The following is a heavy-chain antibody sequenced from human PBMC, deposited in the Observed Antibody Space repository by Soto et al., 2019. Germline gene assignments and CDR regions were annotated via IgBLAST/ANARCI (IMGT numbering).Heavy chain of an antibody. D-gene: IGHD5-12*01. CDR3: TLLSVEMATNFFDY. Sequence: GGSLRLSCPASGFPFSGSSMHWVRQASGKGLEWVGRIRSKANSYATAYAASVKGRFTISRDDSKNTAYLQMNSLKTEDTAVYYCTLLSVEMATNFFDYWGQGTLVTVSS. CDR1: GFPFSGSS. J-gene: IGHJ4*02. CDR2: IRSKANSYAT. V-gene: IGHV3-73*01.